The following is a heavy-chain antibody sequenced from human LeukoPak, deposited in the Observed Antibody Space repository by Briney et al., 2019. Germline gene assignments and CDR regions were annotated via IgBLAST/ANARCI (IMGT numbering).Heavy chain of an antibody. V-gene: IGHV3-23*01. J-gene: IGHJ4*02. CDR2: ISGSGGST. CDR1: GFTFSSYA. Sequence: GGSLRLSCAASGFTFSSYAMSWVRQAPGKGLERVSAISGSGGSTYYADSVKGRFTISRHNSKNTLYLQMNSLRAEDTAVYYCARMLGPASFDYWGQGTLVTVSS. CDR3: ARMLGPASFDY. D-gene: IGHD2-2*01.